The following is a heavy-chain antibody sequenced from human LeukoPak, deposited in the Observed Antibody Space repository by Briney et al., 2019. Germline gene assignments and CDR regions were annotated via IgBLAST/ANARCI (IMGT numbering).Heavy chain of an antibody. V-gene: IGHV3-53*01. CDR1: GLTVTSNY. Sequence: GGSLRLSCAASGLTVTSNYMSWVRQAPGKGLEWVSVIYSGGSTYYADSVKGRFTISRDNSKNTLYLQMNNLRAEDTAVYYSARVAFRSSSYISGIDYWGQGTLVTVSS. D-gene: IGHD1-20*01. CDR3: ARVAFRSSSYISGIDY. CDR2: IYSGGST. J-gene: IGHJ4*02.